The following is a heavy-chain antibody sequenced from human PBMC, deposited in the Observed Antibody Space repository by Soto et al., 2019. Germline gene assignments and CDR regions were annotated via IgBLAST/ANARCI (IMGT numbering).Heavy chain of an antibody. J-gene: IGHJ6*02. Sequence: PGGSLRLSCAASGFTFSSYAMSWVRQAPGKGLEWVSAISGSGGSTYYADSVKGRFTISRDNSKNTLYLQMNSLRAEDTAVYYCAKDTYYDILTGYWIYYYYYGMDVWGQGTTVT. CDR3: AKDTYYDILTGYWIYYYYYGMDV. CDR1: GFTFSSYA. D-gene: IGHD3-9*01. V-gene: IGHV3-23*01. CDR2: ISGSGGST.